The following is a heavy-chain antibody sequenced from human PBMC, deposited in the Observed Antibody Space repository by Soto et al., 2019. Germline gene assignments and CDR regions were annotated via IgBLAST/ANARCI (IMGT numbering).Heavy chain of an antibody. D-gene: IGHD6-19*01. V-gene: IGHV4-4*07. J-gene: IGHJ4*02. CDR2: LYTRGFP. CDR3: ARDSRDSSGQAFDY. Sequence: PAEPLSLTCTVSGGSLNGYYWSWIRQPAVKALEWFGRLYTRGFPNYNPSLKRRVTMSADTSKNQYSLKLDSVTAADTAVYYCARDSRDSSGQAFDYWGQGTLVTVSS. CDR1: GGSLNGYY.